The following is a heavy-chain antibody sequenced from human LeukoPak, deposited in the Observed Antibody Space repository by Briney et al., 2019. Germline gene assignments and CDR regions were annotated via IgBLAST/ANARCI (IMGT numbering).Heavy chain of an antibody. CDR3: ARDSSGWYFFDY. D-gene: IGHD6-19*01. CDR2: INPNSGGT. Sequence: ASVKVSCKASGYTFTGYHMHWVRQAPGQGLEWMGWINPNSGGTNYAQKFQGRVTMTRDTSISTAYMELSRLRSDDTAVYYCARDSSGWYFFDYWGQGTLVTVSS. V-gene: IGHV1-2*02. CDR1: GYTFTGYH. J-gene: IGHJ4*02.